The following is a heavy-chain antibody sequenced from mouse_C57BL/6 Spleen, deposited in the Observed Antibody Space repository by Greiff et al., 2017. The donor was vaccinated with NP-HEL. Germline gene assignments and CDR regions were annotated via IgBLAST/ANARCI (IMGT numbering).Heavy chain of an antibody. D-gene: IGHD4-1*01. V-gene: IGHV10-1*01. J-gene: IGHJ4*01. CDR3: VRNWDVMDY. CDR2: IRSKSNNYAT. Sequence: EVQRVESGGGLVQPKGSLKLSCAASGFSFNTYAMNWVRQAPGKGLDWVARIRSKSNNYATYYADSVKDRFTISRDDSESMLYLQMNNLKTEDTAMYYCVRNWDVMDYWGQGTSVTVSS. CDR1: GFSFNTYA.